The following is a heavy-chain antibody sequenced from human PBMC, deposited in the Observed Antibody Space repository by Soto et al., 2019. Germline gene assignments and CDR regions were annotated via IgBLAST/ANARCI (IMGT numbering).Heavy chain of an antibody. CDR1: GYSFTSYW. J-gene: IGHJ4*02. D-gene: IGHD3-22*01. CDR2: IYPGDSDT. CDR3: AYSSGYYYGVDYFDY. Sequence: PGESLKISCKGSGYSFTSYWIGWVRQMPRKGLEWMGIIYPGDSDTRYSPSFQGQVTISADKSISTAYLQWSSLKASDTAMYYCAYSSGYYYGVDYFDYWGQGTLVTVSS. V-gene: IGHV5-51*01.